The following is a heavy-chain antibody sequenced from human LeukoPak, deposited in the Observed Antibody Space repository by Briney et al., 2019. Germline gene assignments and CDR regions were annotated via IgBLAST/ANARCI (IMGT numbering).Heavy chain of an antibody. CDR2: INPNSGGT. V-gene: IGHV1-2*02. CDR3: ARDLGYSYEVYFDY. J-gene: IGHJ4*02. CDR1: GYTFTSYY. D-gene: IGHD5-18*01. Sequence: ASVKVSCKASGYTFTSYYMHWVRQAPGQGLEWMGWINPNSGGTNYAQKFQGRVTMTRDTSISTAYMELSRLRSDDTAVYYCARDLGYSYEVYFDYWGQGTLVTVSS.